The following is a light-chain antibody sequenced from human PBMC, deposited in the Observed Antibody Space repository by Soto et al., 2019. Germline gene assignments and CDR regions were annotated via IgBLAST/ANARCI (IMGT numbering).Light chain of an antibody. Sequence: QLVLTQPPSVSGAPGQRVTISCTGSSSNIGAGYDVHWYQQLPGTAPKLLIYGNSNRPSGVPDRFSGSKSGTSASLAITGLQAEDEADYYCQSYDSSLSGYVLFGGGTKLTVL. CDR3: QSYDSSLSGYVL. J-gene: IGLJ2*01. CDR1: SSNIGAGYD. V-gene: IGLV1-40*01. CDR2: GNS.